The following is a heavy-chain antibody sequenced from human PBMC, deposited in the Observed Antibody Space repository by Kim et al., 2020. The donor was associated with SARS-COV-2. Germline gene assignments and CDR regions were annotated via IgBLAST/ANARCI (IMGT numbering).Heavy chain of an antibody. Sequence: GGSLRLSCAASGFTFSSYGMHLVRQAPGKGLEWVAVISYDGSNKDYADAVKGRFTISRDNSKNTLYLQMNSLRAEDTAVYYCAKDWDDYGDYEFDYWSQGSLATVSA. D-gene: IGHD4-17*01. CDR1: GFTFSSYG. V-gene: IGHV3-30*18. J-gene: IGHJ4*02. CDR3: AKDWDDYGDYEFDY. CDR2: ISYDGSNK.